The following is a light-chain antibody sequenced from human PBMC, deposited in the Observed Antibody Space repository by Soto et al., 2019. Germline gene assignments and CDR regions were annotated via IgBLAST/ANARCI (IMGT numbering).Light chain of an antibody. CDR1: QTIDTY. J-gene: IGKJ4*01. Sequence: DIQMTQSPSSLSASVGDRVTITCRASQTIDTYLNWYQQKPGKVPKLLIYAASRLHGGVPSRFSGSGSGTDFLLTISSLQPEDFATYYCQETYSTPGRTFGGGTKVEIK. V-gene: IGKV1-39*01. CDR2: AAS. CDR3: QETYSTPGRT.